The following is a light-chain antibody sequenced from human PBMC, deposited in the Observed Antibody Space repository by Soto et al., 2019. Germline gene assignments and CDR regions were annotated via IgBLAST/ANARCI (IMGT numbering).Light chain of an antibody. CDR3: CSYTSSSTRI. CDR2: DVN. Sequence: HSALAQPASVSGSPGQSITISCTGTSSDVGHYNYVSWYQQYPGKAPKLMIYDVNTRPSGVSNRFSGSKSGNTASLTISGLQAEDEADYYCCSYTSSSTRIFGGGTKLSVL. J-gene: IGLJ2*01. CDR1: SSDVGHYNY. V-gene: IGLV2-14*01.